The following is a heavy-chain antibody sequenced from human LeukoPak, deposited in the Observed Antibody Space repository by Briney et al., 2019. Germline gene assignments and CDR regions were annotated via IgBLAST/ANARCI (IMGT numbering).Heavy chain of an antibody. J-gene: IGHJ4*02. V-gene: IGHV3-30*04. D-gene: IGHD2-21*02. CDR2: ISYDGSNK. Sequence: GGSLRLSCAASGFTFSSYATHWVRQAPGKGLEWVAVISYDGSNKYYADSVKGRFTISRDNSKNTLYLQMNSLRAEDAAVYYCARDGDGEDFDYWGQGTLVTVSS. CDR1: GFTFSSYA. CDR3: ARDGDGEDFDY.